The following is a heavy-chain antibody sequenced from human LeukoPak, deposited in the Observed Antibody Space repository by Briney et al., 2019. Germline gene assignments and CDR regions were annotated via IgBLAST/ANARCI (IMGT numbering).Heavy chain of an antibody. V-gene: IGHV3-66*01. CDR3: ARESLTYQLLYWFDF. CDR2: IYSGGST. J-gene: IGHJ4*02. D-gene: IGHD2-2*01. CDR1: GFTVSSNY. Sequence: PGGSLRLSCAASGFTVSSNYMSWVRQAPGKGLEWVSVIYSGGSTYYADSVKGSFTISRDNSKNTLYLQMNSLRAEDTAVYYCARESLTYQLLYWFDFWGQGTLVTVSS.